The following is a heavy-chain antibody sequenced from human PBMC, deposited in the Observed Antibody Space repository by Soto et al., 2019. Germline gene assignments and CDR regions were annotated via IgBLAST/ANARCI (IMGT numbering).Heavy chain of an antibody. Sequence: SDTPSLTSRVSGAYISDFSWSWIRQPAGKGLEWIGRININGNTQKNPSFKRRVTMSIDTSRNHFSLNLQSATAADTALYYCARETGENWNYEAHCGPGTLVTVSS. CDR3: ARETGENWNYEAH. CDR1: GAYISDFS. D-gene: IGHD1-7*01. CDR2: ININGNT. V-gene: IGHV4-4*07. J-gene: IGHJ1*01.